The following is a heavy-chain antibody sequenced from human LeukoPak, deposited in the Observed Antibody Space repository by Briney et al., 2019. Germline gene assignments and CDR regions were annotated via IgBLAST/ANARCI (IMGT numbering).Heavy chain of an antibody. V-gene: IGHV1-18*01. D-gene: IGHD3-10*02. J-gene: IGHJ5*02. CDR3: ASGVVRGEMQNWFDP. Sequence: ASVKVSCKASGYTFTSYGISWVRQPPGRGLEGMGFSSAYNGNTNDAQKLQGRVSMAAYTSTSTTYMELRSLKSEDTAVYYCASGVVRGEMQNWFDPWGQGTLVTVSS. CDR1: GYTFTSYG. CDR2: SSAYNGNT.